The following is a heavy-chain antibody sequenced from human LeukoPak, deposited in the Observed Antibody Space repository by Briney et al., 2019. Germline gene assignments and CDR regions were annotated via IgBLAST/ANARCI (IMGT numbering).Heavy chain of an antibody. D-gene: IGHD1-26*01. J-gene: IGHJ4*02. Sequence: SETLSLTCTVSGGSISNYYWSWIRQPAGKGLEWIGRISNSGSTNYNLVHKSRVTMSVDTSKKQFSVRLSSVTAADTAMYYCARGAGASSFGPLDCWGQGVLVSVSS. V-gene: IGHV4-4*07. CDR3: ARGAGASSFGPLDC. CDR2: ISNSGST. CDR1: GGSISNYY.